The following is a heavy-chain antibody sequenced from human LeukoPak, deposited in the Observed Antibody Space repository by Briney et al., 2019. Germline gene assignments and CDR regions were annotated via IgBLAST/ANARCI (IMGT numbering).Heavy chain of an antibody. V-gene: IGHV3-74*01. CDR2: INRDGSST. Sequence: GGSLRLYCAASGFTLSTYWMHWVRQAPGKGLVWVSRINRDGSSTTYADSVKGRFTISRDNAKNTLYLQMNSLRAEDTALYYCARSDSGHMDYWGQGTLVSVSS. CDR1: GFTLSTYW. J-gene: IGHJ4*02. D-gene: IGHD5-12*01. CDR3: ARSDSGHMDY.